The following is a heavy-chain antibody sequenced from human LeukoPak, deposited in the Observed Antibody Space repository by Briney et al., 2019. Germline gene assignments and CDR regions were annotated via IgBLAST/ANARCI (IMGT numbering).Heavy chain of an antibody. CDR2: ISGSGGST. CDR1: GFTFSSYA. V-gene: IGHV3-23*01. CDR3: AKDTAVTVTDRPDIVVMAHNYYYYYMDV. J-gene: IGHJ6*03. D-gene: IGHD2-8*01. Sequence: PGGSLRLSCATSGFTFSSYAMSWVRQAPGKGLEWVSAISGSGGSTYYADSVKGRFTISRDNSKNTLYLQMNSLRAEDTAVYYCAKDTAVTVTDRPDIVVMAHNYYYYYMDVWGKGTTVTVSS.